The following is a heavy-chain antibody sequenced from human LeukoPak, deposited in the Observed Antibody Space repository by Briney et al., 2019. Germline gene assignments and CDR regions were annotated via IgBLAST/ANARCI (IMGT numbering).Heavy chain of an antibody. D-gene: IGHD2-21*02. CDR3: VKAITVSANFDC. J-gene: IGHJ4*02. V-gene: IGHV3-64D*09. Sequence: PGGSLRLSSSASGFTFSNYDMYWVRQAPGKGLEYVSAISSNGGNTYYADSVKGRFTISRDNSKNTLYLQMSSLRTEDTAIYYCVKAITVSANFDCWGQGTLVTVSS. CDR2: ISSNGGNT. CDR1: GFTFSNYD.